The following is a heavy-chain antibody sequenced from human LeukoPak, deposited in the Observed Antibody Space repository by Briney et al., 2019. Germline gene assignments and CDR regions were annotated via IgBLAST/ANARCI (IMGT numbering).Heavy chain of an antibody. J-gene: IGHJ5*02. CDR3: ASFSWGSGSYNQEAIWSWFDP. Sequence: SETLSLTCTVSGGSISSYYWSWIRQPPGKGLEWIGYISHSGSTNYNSSLNSRVTISVDTSKNQFSLKLSSVTAADTAVYYCASFSWGSGSYNQEAIWSWFDPWGQGTLVTVSS. CDR1: GGSISSYY. V-gene: IGHV4-59*08. D-gene: IGHD3-10*01. CDR2: ISHSGST.